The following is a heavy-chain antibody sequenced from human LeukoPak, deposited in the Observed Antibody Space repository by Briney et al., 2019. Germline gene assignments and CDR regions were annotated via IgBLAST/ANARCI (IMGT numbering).Heavy chain of an antibody. D-gene: IGHD5-18*01. V-gene: IGHV3-21*01. CDR2: ISSSSSYI. CDR3: ARDRMDTLDGMDV. Sequence: ETLSLTCTVSGGSISSYYWSWVRQAPGKGLEWVSSISSSSSYIYYADSVKGRFTISRDNAKNSLYLQMNSLRAEDTAVYYCARDRMDTLDGMDVWGKGTTVTVSS. J-gene: IGHJ6*04. CDR1: GGSISSYY.